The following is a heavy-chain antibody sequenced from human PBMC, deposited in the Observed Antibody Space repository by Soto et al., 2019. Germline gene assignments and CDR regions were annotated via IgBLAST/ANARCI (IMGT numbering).Heavy chain of an antibody. CDR2: IFPTGNT. CDR1: SGSLSNYY. Sequence: SEPLSLTCTVSSGSLSNYYWSWIRQPAGKGLEWIGRIFPTGNTDYNPSLRSRVTMSVDTSKNQFSLKLNSVTAADTAVYYCARGSLGPDYWGPGTLVTVSS. D-gene: IGHD1-26*01. J-gene: IGHJ4*02. CDR3: ARGSLGPDY. V-gene: IGHV4-4*07.